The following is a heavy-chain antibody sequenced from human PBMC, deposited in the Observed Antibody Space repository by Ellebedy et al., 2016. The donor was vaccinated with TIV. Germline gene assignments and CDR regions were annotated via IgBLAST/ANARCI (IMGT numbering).Heavy chain of an antibody. D-gene: IGHD6-19*01. CDR1: GFSFDDYA. V-gene: IGHV3-9*01. CDR2: ISWNGDRI. CDR3: ARDYWDRIPVPGRVFDR. J-gene: IGHJ5*02. Sequence: SLKISCVASGFSFDDYAMCWVRQTPGKGLEWVSGISWNGDRIGYADSVKGRFTISRDNAKKSLHLQMNNLRPEDTGLYYCARDYWDRIPVPGRVFDRWGQGTLVTVSS.